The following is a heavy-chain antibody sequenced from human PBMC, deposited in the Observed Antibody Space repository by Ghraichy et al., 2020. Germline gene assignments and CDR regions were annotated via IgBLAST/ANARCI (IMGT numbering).Heavy chain of an antibody. Sequence: SETLSLTCTVSGGSISSYYWSWIRQPPGKGLEWIGYIYYSGSTNYNPYLKSRVTISVDTSKNQFSLKLSSVTAADTAVYYCVSNKYGIDVWGQGTTVTVSS. CDR2: IYYSGST. V-gene: IGHV4-59*08. J-gene: IGHJ6*02. CDR3: VSNKYGIDV. CDR1: GGSISSYY. D-gene: IGHD1/OR15-1a*01.